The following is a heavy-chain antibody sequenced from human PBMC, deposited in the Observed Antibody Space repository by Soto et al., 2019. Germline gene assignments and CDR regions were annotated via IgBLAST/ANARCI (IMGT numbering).Heavy chain of an antibody. CDR3: ARDGGYSYGYVY. V-gene: IGHV3-30-3*01. D-gene: IGHD5-18*01. J-gene: IGHJ4*02. CDR1: GFTFSSYA. Sequence: PGGSLRLSCAASGFTFSSYAMHWVRQAPGKGLEWVAVISYDGSNKYYADSVKGRFTISRDNSKNTLYLQMNSLRAEDTAVYYCARDGGYSYGYVYWGQGTLVTVSS. CDR2: ISYDGSNK.